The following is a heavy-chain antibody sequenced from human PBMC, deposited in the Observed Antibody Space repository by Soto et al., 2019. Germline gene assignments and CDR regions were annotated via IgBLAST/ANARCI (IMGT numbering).Heavy chain of an antibody. D-gene: IGHD6-19*01. V-gene: IGHV4-59*13. J-gene: IGHJ4*02. CDR1: GGSINGYY. Sequence: QERLQESGPGLVKPSETLSLTCSVSGGSINGYYWNWIRQPPGKGLEWLGNVYFSGRTHDNPSLEARLTISVDTSKKQISLKLRSVTAADTAVYYCARQEAVPGTPFDSWGQGTLVSVSS. CDR2: VYFSGRT. CDR3: ARQEAVPGTPFDS.